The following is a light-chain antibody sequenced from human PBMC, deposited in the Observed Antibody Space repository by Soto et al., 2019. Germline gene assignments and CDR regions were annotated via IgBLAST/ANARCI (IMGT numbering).Light chain of an antibody. CDR3: QQYGSSPLT. J-gene: IGKJ4*01. CDR2: DAS. CDR1: QSISSK. V-gene: IGKV3-20*01. Sequence: EIMLTQSPATVSLSPGERATLSCRASQSISSKLAWYQQKPGQAPRLLIYDASNRATGIPARFSGSGADTDFTLTISGLEPEDFAVYYCQQYGSSPLTFGGGTKVDIK.